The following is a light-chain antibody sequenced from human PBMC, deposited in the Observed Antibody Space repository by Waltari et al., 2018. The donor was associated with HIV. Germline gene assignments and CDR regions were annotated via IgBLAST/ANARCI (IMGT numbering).Light chain of an antibody. V-gene: IGLV2-14*03. CDR3: CSYSRRGDSYV. J-gene: IGLJ1*01. CDR1: PSDIGSFNF. Sequence: QSVLTQPASMSGSPGQSITLPCGGTPSDIGSFNFVSWYHQRPNQAPRLILYDVRSRPSGVSTRFSGSKSGNTASLTISGLQTEDEGIYYCCSYSRRGDSYVFGTGT. CDR2: DVR.